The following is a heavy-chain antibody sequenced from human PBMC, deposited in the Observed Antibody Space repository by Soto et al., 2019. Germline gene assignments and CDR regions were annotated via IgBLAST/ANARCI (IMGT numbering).Heavy chain of an antibody. CDR1: GGSINSGGYC. D-gene: IGHD2-15*01. CDR2: IAYGGST. CDR3: SRGLLV. V-gene: IGHV4-31*03. J-gene: IGHJ4*02. Sequence: QVQLQESGPGLVKPSQTLSLTCTVSGGSINSGGYCWSWIRQHPGKGLDWIGCIAYGGSTSYNPSLKSRVTISVDTSKNQFSLKLGSVTAADPAVYYCSRGLLVWGQGTLITVSS.